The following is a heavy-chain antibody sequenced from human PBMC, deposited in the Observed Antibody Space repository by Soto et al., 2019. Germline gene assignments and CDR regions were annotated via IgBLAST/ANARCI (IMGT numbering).Heavy chain of an antibody. D-gene: IGHD6-13*01. CDR1: GGSISSSSYY. J-gene: IGHJ6*02. V-gene: IGHV4-39*07. CDR2: IYYSGST. Sequence: PPETLSLTCTFSGGSISSSSYYWGWIRQPPGKGLEWIGSIYYSGSTNYNPSLKSRVTISVDTSKNQFSLKLSSVTAADTAVYYCARGQGYSRVWGQGTTVTVSS. CDR3: ARGQGYSRV.